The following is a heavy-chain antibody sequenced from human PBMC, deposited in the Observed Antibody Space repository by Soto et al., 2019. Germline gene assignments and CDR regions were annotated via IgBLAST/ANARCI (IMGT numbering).Heavy chain of an antibody. CDR3: KSRDY. Sequence: EVQLVESGGGLVQPGGSLRLACAASEFSVSDNYMNWVRQAPGKGLEWVSVIFSGGSTNYADSVKGRFTISRQKSENTLYLQMTRLRVEDTAVYYCKSRDYWGRGTLVIVSS. V-gene: IGHV3-53*04. J-gene: IGHJ4*02. CDR1: EFSVSDNY. CDR2: IFSGGST.